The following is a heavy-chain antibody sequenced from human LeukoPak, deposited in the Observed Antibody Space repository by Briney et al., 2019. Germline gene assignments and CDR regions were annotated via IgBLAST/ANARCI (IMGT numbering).Heavy chain of an antibody. CDR3: ARLQLLTLDY. Sequence: PSETLSLTCSVSGGSTSSYHWSWIRQPPGKGLEWIGYIYYSGSTNYNPSLKSRVTISVDTSKNQFSLKLRPVTAADAAVYYCARLQLLTLDYWGQGTLVTVSS. D-gene: IGHD1-1*01. V-gene: IGHV4-59*08. CDR2: IYYSGST. CDR1: GGSTSSYH. J-gene: IGHJ4*02.